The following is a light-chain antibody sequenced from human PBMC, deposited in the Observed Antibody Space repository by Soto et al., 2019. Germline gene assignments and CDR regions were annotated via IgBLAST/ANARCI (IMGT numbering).Light chain of an antibody. CDR2: AAS. Sequence: DIQMTQSPSSLSASVGDRVTITCRASESISNNLNWYQQKPGKAPKLLIYAASTLQSGVPSRFSGGRSGTEFTLTSGRLQPEDVTTDYCQQTYRTPHGAFGQGTKVDFK. J-gene: IGKJ1*01. V-gene: IGKV1-39*01. CDR3: QQTYRTPHGA. CDR1: ESISNN.